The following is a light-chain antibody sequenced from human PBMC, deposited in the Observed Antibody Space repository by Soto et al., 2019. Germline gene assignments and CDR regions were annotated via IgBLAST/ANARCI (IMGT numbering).Light chain of an antibody. CDR2: RNN. Sequence: QPVLTQPPSASGTSGQRVTISCSGSSSNIGSNYVYWYQQLPGTAPKLLIYRNNQRPSGVPDRFSGSKSGTSASLAISGLRSEDEADYYCAAWDDSLSGRGVFGGGTKLTVL. V-gene: IGLV1-47*01. J-gene: IGLJ2*01. CDR3: AAWDDSLSGRGV. CDR1: SSNIGSNY.